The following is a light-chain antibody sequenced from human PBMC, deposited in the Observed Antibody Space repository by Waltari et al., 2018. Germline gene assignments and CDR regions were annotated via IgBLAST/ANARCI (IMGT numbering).Light chain of an antibody. CDR3: QSYDSSLSGVV. J-gene: IGLJ2*01. CDR1: SSNIGAGYD. V-gene: IGLV1-40*01. Sequence: QSVLTQPPSVSGAPGQRVTISCTGSSSNIGAGYDVHWYQQLPGTAPKLPSHGNSNRPSGVPDRFSGSKSGTSASLAITGLQAEDEADYYCQSYDSSLSGVVFGGGTKLTVL. CDR2: GNS.